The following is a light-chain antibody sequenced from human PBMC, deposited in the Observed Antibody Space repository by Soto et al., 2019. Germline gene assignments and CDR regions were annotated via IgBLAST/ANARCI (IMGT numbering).Light chain of an antibody. J-gene: IGKJ1*01. Sequence: DIQITQSPSTLSASVGDRFTIPCRASRSISNWLAWYQQRPGVAAKLLLYAASSLQSGVPSRISGSGSGTDLTLTISSLQPSDFATYVCQQSYSTPTWTFCQGTKLDI. V-gene: IGKV1-39*01. CDR2: AAS. CDR3: QQSYSTPTWT. CDR1: RSISNW.